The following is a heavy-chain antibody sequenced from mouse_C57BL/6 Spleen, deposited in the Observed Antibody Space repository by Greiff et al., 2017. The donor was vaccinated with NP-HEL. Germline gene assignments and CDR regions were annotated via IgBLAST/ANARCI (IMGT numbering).Heavy chain of an antibody. D-gene: IGHD2-2*01. J-gene: IGHJ4*01. V-gene: IGHV1-19*01. CDR3: ASYGYDGSYYYAMDY. Sequence: EVQLQQSGPVLVKPGASVKMSCKASGYTFTDYYMNWVKQSHGKSLEWIGVINPYNGGTSYNQKFKGKATLTVDKSSSTAYMELNSLTSEDSAVYYGASYGYDGSYYYAMDYWGQGTSVTVSS. CDR2: INPYNGGT. CDR1: GYTFTDYY.